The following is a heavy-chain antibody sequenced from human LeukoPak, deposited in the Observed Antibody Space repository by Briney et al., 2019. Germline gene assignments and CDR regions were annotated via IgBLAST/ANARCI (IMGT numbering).Heavy chain of an antibody. D-gene: IGHD3-10*01. CDR1: GDSVSSNDAA. V-gene: IGHV6-1*01. CDR3: ARENTMVRGVINPLDY. J-gene: IGHJ4*02. CDR2: TYYRSKWSY. Sequence: SQTLSLTCAISGDSVSSNDAAWNWIRQSPSRGLEWLGRTYYRSKWSYDYAVSMKSRITINPDTSKNQFSLQLNSVTPEDTAVYYCARENTMVRGVINPLDYWGQGTLVTVSS.